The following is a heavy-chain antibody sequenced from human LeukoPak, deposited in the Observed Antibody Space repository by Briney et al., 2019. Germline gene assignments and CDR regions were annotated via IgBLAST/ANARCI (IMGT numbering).Heavy chain of an antibody. D-gene: IGHD3-16*01. V-gene: IGHV3-74*01. Sequence: GGSLRLSCAASGFTFSNHWMHWVRQGPGKGLVWVSRLNSDGRTTTYADSVKGRFTISRDNAKNSLYLQMNSLRAEDTAVYYCARDATPDGIIFDYWGQGTLVTVSS. CDR2: LNSDGRTT. J-gene: IGHJ4*02. CDR3: ARDATPDGIIFDY. CDR1: GFTFSNHW.